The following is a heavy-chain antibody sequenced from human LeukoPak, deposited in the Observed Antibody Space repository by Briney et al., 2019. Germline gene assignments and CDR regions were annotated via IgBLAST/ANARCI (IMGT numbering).Heavy chain of an antibody. D-gene: IGHD2-2*01. CDR3: AKSRESYWVPEFDY. V-gene: IGHV3-23*01. J-gene: IGHJ4*02. CDR1: GFTFSNYA. CDR2: ISGAGGST. Sequence: GGSLRLSCAASGFTFSNYAMSWVRQAPGKGLEWVSDISGAGGSTDYADSVKGRFTVSRDSSKNTLYLQMNSLRAEDTAVYYCAKSRESYWVPEFDYWGQGALVTVSS.